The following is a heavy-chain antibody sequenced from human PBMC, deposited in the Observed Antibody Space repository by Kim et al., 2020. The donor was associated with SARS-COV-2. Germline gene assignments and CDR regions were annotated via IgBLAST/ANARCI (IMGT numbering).Heavy chain of an antibody. J-gene: IGHJ5*02. D-gene: IGHD5-18*01. V-gene: IGHV3-30*02. CDR3: ASENTAVAKRGLDR. Sequence: AESVKGRFSISRDNSKNTVSLQMNSLRDEDEAMYCCASENTAVAKRGLDRWGQGTLVTVSS.